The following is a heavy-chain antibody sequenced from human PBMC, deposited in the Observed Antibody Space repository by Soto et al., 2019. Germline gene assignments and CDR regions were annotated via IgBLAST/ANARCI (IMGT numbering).Heavy chain of an antibody. J-gene: IGHJ3*02. D-gene: IGHD3-3*02. CDR1: GYTFTSYY. Sequence: SVKVSCKASGYTFTSYYMHWVRQAAGQGLEWMGIINPSGGSTSYAQKFQGRVTMTRDTSTSTVYMELSSLRSEDTAVYYCARERVLVFLEWSNDAFDIWGQGTMVTVSS. V-gene: IGHV1-46*01. CDR3: ARERVLVFLEWSNDAFDI. CDR2: INPSGGST.